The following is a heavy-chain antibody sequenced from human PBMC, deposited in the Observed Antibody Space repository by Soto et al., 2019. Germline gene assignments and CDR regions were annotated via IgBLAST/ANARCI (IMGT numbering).Heavy chain of an antibody. D-gene: IGHD4-17*01. CDR2: IYYSGST. CDR3: ARGDDYGDFNYYYYGMDV. CDR1: GCSISGYD. J-gene: IGHJ6*02. Sequence: SETLSLTSTASGCSISGYDWSWIRQPPGKGLEWIGYIYYSGSTNYNPSLKRRVTISVDTSKLQFSLKLSSVTAADTAVYYCARGDDYGDFNYYYYGMDVWGQGTTVTVSS. V-gene: IGHV4-59*12.